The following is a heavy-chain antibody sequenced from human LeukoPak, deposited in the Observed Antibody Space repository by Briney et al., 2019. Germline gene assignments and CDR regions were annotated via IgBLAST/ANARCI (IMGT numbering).Heavy chain of an antibody. J-gene: IGHJ3*02. Sequence: GSSVKVSCKGSGGTFCSYAISWGRQAPGQGIEWMGGIIPIFSRANYAKKFQGRVTITADESTSPVYMELSSLRSEDTAVYYCATSPYYDFWSGHNGAFDIWGQGTMVIVSS. CDR2: IIPIFSRA. D-gene: IGHD3-3*01. V-gene: IGHV1-69*01. CDR1: GGTFCSYA. CDR3: ATSPYYDFWSGHNGAFDI.